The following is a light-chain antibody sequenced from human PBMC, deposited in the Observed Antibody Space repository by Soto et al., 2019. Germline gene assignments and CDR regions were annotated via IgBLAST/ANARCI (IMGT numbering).Light chain of an antibody. CDR1: SSDVGGYNY. J-gene: IGLJ2*01. Sequence: QSALTQPASVSGSPGQSITISCTGTSSDVGGYNYVSWYQQHPGKAPKLMIYDVSNRPSGVCNRFSGSKSGNTASLTISGLQAEDEADDYGSSYTSSSALDVVFGGGTKLTVL. CDR3: SSYTSSSALDVV. V-gene: IGLV2-14*01. CDR2: DVS.